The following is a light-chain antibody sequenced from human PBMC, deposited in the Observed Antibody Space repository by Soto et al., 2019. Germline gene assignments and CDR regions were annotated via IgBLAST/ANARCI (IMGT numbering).Light chain of an antibody. CDR1: SSDIGDYNS. Sequence: LTQPASVSGSPGQSITISCTGTSSDIGDYNSVSWYQQHPGKAPKLMIYEVSNRPSGISNRFSGSKSGNTASLTISGLQAEDEADYSCSSYTSSSTYVFGTGTKVTVL. J-gene: IGLJ1*01. CDR3: SSYTSSSTYV. V-gene: IGLV2-14*01. CDR2: EVS.